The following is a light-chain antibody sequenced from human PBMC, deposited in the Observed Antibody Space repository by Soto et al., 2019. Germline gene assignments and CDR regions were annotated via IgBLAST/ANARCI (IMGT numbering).Light chain of an antibody. J-gene: IGKJ2*01. Sequence: EIVMTQSPASLSVSPGDGATLSCRASQSVASNVAWYQQKPGQGPRLLIHGASTRADGVPARFSGSGSGTDFTLTIHSLQSEDFAVYYCQQYHNWPPQYTFGQGTKLQIK. CDR1: QSVASN. CDR3: QQYHNWPPQYT. V-gene: IGKV3-15*01. CDR2: GAS.